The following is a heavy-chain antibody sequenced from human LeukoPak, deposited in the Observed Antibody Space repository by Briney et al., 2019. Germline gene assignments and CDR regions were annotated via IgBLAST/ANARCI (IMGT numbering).Heavy chain of an antibody. Sequence: GASVKVSCKASGFTFSSSAVQWVRQARGQRLEWIGWIVVGSGKTNYAQKFQERVTITRDMSTSTAYMELSSLRSEDTAVYYCAADGDILTGYYKFDYWGQGTLVTVFS. D-gene: IGHD3-9*01. CDR3: AADGDILTGYYKFDY. V-gene: IGHV1-58*01. CDR1: GFTFSSSA. CDR2: IVVGSGKT. J-gene: IGHJ4*02.